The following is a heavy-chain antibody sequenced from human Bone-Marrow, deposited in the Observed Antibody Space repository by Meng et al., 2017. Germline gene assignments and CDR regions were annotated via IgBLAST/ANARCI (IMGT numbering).Heavy chain of an antibody. CDR1: GYTFISYG. CDR3: ARLTYGDVDY. Sequence: SVKVSCKASGYTFISYGISWVRQAPGQGLEWMGRIIPILGIANYAQKFQGRVTITADKSTSTAYMELSSLRSEDTAVYYCARLTYGDVDYWGQGTLVTVSS. CDR2: IIPILGIA. J-gene: IGHJ4*02. D-gene: IGHD4-17*01. V-gene: IGHV1-69*04.